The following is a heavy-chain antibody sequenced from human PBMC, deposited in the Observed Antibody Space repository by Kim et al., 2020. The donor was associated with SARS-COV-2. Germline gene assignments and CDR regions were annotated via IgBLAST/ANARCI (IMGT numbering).Heavy chain of an antibody. J-gene: IGHJ5*02. Sequence: SETLSLTCAVYGGSFSGYYWSWIRQPPGKGLEWIGEINHSGSTNYNPSLKSRVTISVDTSKNQFSLKLSSVTAADTAVYYCARCRAAAGLPNPNWFDPWGQGTLVTVSS. CDR3: ARCRAAAGLPNPNWFDP. D-gene: IGHD6-13*01. V-gene: IGHV4-34*01. CDR1: GGSFSGYY. CDR2: INHSGST.